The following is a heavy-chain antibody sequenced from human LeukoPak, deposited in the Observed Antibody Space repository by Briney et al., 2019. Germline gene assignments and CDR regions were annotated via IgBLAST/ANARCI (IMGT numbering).Heavy chain of an antibody. CDR2: IYSTGST. D-gene: IGHD1-26*01. CDR1: GGSISSYY. V-gene: IGHV4-4*07. J-gene: IGHJ3*02. Sequence: SETLSLNSTVSGGSISSYYWSWIRQPAGQGLEWIGRIYSTGSTNCNPSLKSRVTMSVDTSKNQFSLKPSSVTAADTAVYYCARDPSGSYYEVYDDFNIWGQGTMVTVSS. CDR3: ARDPSGSYYEVYDDFNI.